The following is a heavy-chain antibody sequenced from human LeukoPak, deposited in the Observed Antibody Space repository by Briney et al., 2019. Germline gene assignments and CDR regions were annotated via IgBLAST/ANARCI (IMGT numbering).Heavy chain of an antibody. CDR3: AKDPGVVPAHYFDY. CDR2: TGSTGVST. Sequence: GGSLRLSCAASGFTFSSYAMNWVRQAPGKGLEWVSGTGSTGVSTFYADAVKGRFTVSRDNSKNTLSLQMNSLRAEDTAVYYCAKDPGVVPAHYFDYWGQGTLVTVSS. CDR1: GFTFSSYA. V-gene: IGHV3-23*01. D-gene: IGHD2-2*01. J-gene: IGHJ4*02.